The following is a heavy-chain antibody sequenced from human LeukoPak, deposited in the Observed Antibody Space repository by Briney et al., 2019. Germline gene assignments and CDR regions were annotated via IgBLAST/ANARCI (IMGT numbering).Heavy chain of an antibody. Sequence: GGSLRLSCAASGSTVSSNYMSWVRQAPGKGLEWVSVIYSGGSTYYADSVKGRFTISRDNSKNTLYLQMNSLRAEDTAVYYCARGNSDLGYSSGCLDYWGQGTLVTVSS. D-gene: IGHD6-19*01. J-gene: IGHJ4*02. CDR2: IYSGGST. CDR1: GSTVSSNY. CDR3: ARGNSDLGYSSGCLDY. V-gene: IGHV3-53*01.